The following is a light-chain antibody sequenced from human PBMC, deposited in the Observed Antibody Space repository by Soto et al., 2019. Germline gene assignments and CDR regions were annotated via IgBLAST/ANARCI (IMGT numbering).Light chain of an antibody. CDR2: GAS. Sequence: EIVLTQSACTLSLSPGERATLSCRASQSISSGYLAWYQQNPGQAPRLLIYGASSRATGIPDRFSGSGPETDFTLTISRLEPEDFAVYYCQRYGTSLTWTFGQGTKVDIK. CDR3: QRYGTSLTWT. CDR1: QSISSGY. J-gene: IGKJ1*01. V-gene: IGKV3-20*01.